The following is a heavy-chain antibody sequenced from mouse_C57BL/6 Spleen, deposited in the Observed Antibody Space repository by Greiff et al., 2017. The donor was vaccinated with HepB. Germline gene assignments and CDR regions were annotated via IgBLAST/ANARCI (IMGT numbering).Heavy chain of an antibody. J-gene: IGHJ1*03. D-gene: IGHD2-1*01. CDR1: GYTFTSYW. CDR3: ARRGYGNHWYFDV. Sequence: VQLQQPGAELVKPGASVKLSCKASGYTFTSYWMQWVKQRPGQGLEWIGEIDPSDSYTNYNQKFKGKATLTVDTSSSTAYMQLSSLTSEDSAVYYCARRGYGNHWYFDVWGTGTTVTVSS. V-gene: IGHV1-50*01. CDR2: IDPSDSYT.